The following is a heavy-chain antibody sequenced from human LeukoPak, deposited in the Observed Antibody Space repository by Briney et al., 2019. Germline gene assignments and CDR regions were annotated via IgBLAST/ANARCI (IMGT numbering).Heavy chain of an antibody. D-gene: IGHD3-10*01. CDR2: IRYDESNR. Sequence: PGGSLRLSCAASGFTLNSYAMHWVRQAPGKGLEWVAVIRYDESNRFHSDSVKGRFTISRDNSKNTLYLQMNGLRAEDTAVYYCARDRGKGGYVDYWGQGTLVTVSS. CDR1: GFTLNSYA. J-gene: IGHJ4*02. V-gene: IGHV3-33*01. CDR3: ARDRGKGGYVDY.